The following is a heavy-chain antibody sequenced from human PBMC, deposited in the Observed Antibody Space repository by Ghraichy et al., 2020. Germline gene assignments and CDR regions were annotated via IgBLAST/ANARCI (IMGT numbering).Heavy chain of an antibody. CDR1: GYNFPIYW. V-gene: IGHV5-10-1*01. CDR3: ARHVSGGCSSGSCYYWFDP. D-gene: IGHD2-15*01. J-gene: IGHJ5*02. CDR2: IDPSDSYT. Sequence: GESLNISCKGSGYNFPIYWISWVRQMPGQGLEWMGRIDPSDSYTNYSPSFQGHVTISADKSISTAYLQWNSLKASDTAIYYCARHVSGGCSSGSCYYWFDPWGQGTLVTVSS.